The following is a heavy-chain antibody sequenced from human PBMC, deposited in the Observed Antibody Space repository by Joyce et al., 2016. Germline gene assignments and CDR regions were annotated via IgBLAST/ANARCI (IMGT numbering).Heavy chain of an antibody. CDR1: GFTFSNYE. V-gene: IGHV3-13*01. CDR2: IGTAGNT. CDR3: VREAGAGTSPFDI. D-gene: IGHD1-1*01. J-gene: IGHJ3*02. Sequence: EVQLVEAGGALVQPGGSVRLSCAASGFTFSNYEIHWVRQTTGKGLEWVSAIGTAGNTFYADAVKGRFTISRENAKSSLFLQMNSLRADDTAMYYCVREAGAGTSPFDIWGQGTMVTVS.